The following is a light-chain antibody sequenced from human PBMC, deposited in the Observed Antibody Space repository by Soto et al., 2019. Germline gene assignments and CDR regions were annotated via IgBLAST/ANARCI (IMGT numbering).Light chain of an antibody. V-gene: IGKV2-28*01. CDR1: ASLLHSNGYNC. J-gene: IGKJ4*01. Sequence: DIVMTQSPLSLPVTPGEPASISCRSSASLLHSNGYNCLDWYVQKPGQSPQLLIYFGSYRASGVPDRFSGSGSGTDFTLKISRVEAEYVGVYYCMQALQTPLTFGGGTKVEIK. CDR2: FGS. CDR3: MQALQTPLT.